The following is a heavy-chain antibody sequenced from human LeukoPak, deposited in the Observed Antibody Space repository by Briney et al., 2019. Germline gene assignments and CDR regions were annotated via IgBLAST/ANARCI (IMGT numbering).Heavy chain of an antibody. CDR1: GYSFTSYW. CDR3: ARATYYYGSGSYGIYFDY. D-gene: IGHD3-10*01. Sequence: GESLKISCKGSGYSFTSYWIGWVRQMPGKGLEWMGIIYPGDSDTRYSPSFQGQVTISADKSISTAYLQWSSLKASDTAMYYCARATYYYGSGSYGIYFDYWGQGTLVTVSS. V-gene: IGHV5-51*01. CDR2: IYPGDSDT. J-gene: IGHJ4*02.